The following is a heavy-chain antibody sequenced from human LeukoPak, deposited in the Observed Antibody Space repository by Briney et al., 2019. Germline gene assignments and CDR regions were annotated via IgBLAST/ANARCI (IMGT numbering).Heavy chain of an antibody. V-gene: IGHV5-51*01. J-gene: IGHJ3*02. CDR2: IYPGDSDT. CDR1: GNTFTSYW. CDR3: ARLIMVGYSGYLNAFDI. D-gene: IGHD5-12*01. Sequence: GESLKISCKGSGNTFTSYWIGWVRQMPGKGLEWMGIIYPGDSDTRYRPSFQGQVTISADKSISTAYLQRSSLKASDTAMYYCARLIMVGYSGYLNAFDIWGQGTMVTVSS.